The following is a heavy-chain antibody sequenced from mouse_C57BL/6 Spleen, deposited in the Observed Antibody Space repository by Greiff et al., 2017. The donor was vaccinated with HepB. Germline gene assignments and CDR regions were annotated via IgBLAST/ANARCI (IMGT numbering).Heavy chain of an antibody. V-gene: IGHV5-16*01. CDR1: GFTFSDYY. CDR2: INYDGSST. J-gene: IGHJ2*01. Sequence: DVKLVESEGGLVQPGSSMKLSCTASGFTFSDYYMAWVRQVPEKGLEWVANINYDGSSTYYLDSLKSRFIISRDNAKNILYLQMSSQKSEDTATYYCARGSYYLDYWGQGTTLTVSS. D-gene: IGHD2-10*01. CDR3: ARGSYYLDY.